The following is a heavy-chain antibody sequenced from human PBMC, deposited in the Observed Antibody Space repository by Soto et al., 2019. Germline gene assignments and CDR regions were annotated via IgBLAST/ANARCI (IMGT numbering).Heavy chain of an antibody. Sequence: QVQLQESDPGLVKPSQTLSLTCTVSGGSINSGGYYWSWIRQHPGKGLEWIGYIYYGGTTYYNPYLESRVTISVDTSKNQFSLRLNSVTAADTAVYYCARVSPYSGNEFDYWGQGSLVTVSS. D-gene: IGHD5-12*01. CDR2: IYYGGTT. CDR3: ARVSPYSGNEFDY. J-gene: IGHJ4*02. CDR1: GGSINSGGYY. V-gene: IGHV4-31*03.